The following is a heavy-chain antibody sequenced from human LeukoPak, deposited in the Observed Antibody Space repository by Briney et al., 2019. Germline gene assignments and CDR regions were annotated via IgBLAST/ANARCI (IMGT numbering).Heavy chain of an antibody. CDR3: ARDGTAVAGKGVDY. CDR2: ISSSSSTI. CDR1: GFTFSSYS. D-gene: IGHD6-19*01. V-gene: IGHV3-48*04. J-gene: IGHJ4*02. Sequence: AGGSLRLSCAASGFTFSSYSMNWVRQAPGKGLEWVSYISSSSSTIYYADSVKGRFTISRDNAKNSLYLQMNSLRAEDTAVYYCARDGTAVAGKGVDYRGQGTLVTVSS.